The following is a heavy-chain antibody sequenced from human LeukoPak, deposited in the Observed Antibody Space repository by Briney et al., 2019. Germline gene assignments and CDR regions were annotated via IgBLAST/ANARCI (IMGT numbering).Heavy chain of an antibody. Sequence: PGGSLRLSCRASGFTFGDFAMSWFRQAPGKGLEWVGFIRSKGYGATTEYAASVKGRFSISRDDSKSIAYLQMNSLKTDDTAVYHCARGRYCSGGSCYGARWGQGTLVTVSS. CDR3: ARGRYCSGGSCYGAR. CDR1: GFTFGDFA. V-gene: IGHV3-49*03. J-gene: IGHJ4*02. D-gene: IGHD2-15*01. CDR2: IRSKGYGATT.